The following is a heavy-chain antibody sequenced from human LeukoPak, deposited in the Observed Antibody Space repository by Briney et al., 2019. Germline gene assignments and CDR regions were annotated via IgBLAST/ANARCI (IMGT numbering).Heavy chain of an antibody. Sequence: SVKVSRKAAGGTISNYVISWVRQAPGQGLEWMGGIIPIFTTANYAQKFQGRVTITADESTSTAYMELSSLRSEDTAVYYCARGPQVGAFDLWGQGTMVTVSS. CDR1: GGTISNYV. J-gene: IGHJ3*01. CDR3: ARGPQVGAFDL. CDR2: IIPIFTTA. D-gene: IGHD1-26*01. V-gene: IGHV1-69*13.